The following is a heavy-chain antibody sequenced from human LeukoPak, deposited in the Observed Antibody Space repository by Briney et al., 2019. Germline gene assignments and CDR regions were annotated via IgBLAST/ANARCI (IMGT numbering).Heavy chain of an antibody. CDR2: IIVGSGAT. V-gene: IGHV1-58*01. CDR3: AADLSNPRMGASYLDS. CDR1: GFTFPSTG. J-gene: IGHJ4*02. D-gene: IGHD3-16*01. Sequence: GASVKVSCKASGFTFPSTGVQWVRQARGQRLEWIGWIIVGSGATKCAQDFQERVTITRDLSTSTLYMELRSLTSEDTAVYYCAADLSNPRMGASYLDSWGQGTLVTVSS.